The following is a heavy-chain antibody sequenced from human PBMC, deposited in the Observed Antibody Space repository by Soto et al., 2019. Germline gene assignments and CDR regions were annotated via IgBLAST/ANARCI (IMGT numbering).Heavy chain of an antibody. V-gene: IGHV3-13*01. CDR3: ARSGRGWPSLTGTTGRYYYGMDV. CDR2: IGTAGDT. Sequence: GGSLRLSCAASGFTFSSYDMHWVRQATGKGLEWVSAIGTAGDTYYPGSVKGRFTISRGNAKNSLYLQMNSLRAGDTAVYYCARSGRGWPSLTGTTGRYYYGMDVWGQGTTVTVSS. J-gene: IGHJ6*02. D-gene: IGHD1-7*01. CDR1: GFTFSSYD.